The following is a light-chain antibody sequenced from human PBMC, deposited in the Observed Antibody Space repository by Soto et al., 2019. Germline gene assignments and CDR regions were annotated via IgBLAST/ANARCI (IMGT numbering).Light chain of an antibody. Sequence: QSALTQPASVSGSPGQSVTISCTGTSNDIGAYDYVSWYQQVPGKAPKLLIFDVNYRPSEISRRFSGSKSGNSASLTISALQAADEAHYYCSSYTTANTLTFGGGTKGNVL. CDR2: DVN. J-gene: IGLJ2*01. CDR3: SSYTTANTLT. V-gene: IGLV2-14*03. CDR1: SNDIGAYDY.